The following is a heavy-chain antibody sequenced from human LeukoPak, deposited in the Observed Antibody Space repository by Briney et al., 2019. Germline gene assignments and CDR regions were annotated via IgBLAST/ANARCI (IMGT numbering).Heavy chain of an antibody. Sequence: ASVKVSCKASGGTFSSYTISWVRQAPGQGLEWMGRIIPILGIANYAQKFQGRVTITADESTSTAYMELSSLRSEDTAVYYCARDYGDYSFDPWGQGTLVTVSS. V-gene: IGHV1-69*04. J-gene: IGHJ5*02. CDR1: GGTFSSYT. CDR2: IIPILGIA. CDR3: ARDYGDYSFDP. D-gene: IGHD4-17*01.